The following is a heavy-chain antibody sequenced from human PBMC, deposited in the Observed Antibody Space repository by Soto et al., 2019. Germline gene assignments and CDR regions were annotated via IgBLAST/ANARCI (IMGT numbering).Heavy chain of an antibody. D-gene: IGHD5-18*01. CDR1: GLTFISFG. J-gene: IGHJ4*02. CDR3: AKVRNTTMSMIFDF. Sequence: WGASGLTFISFGGNWISKTTGKGLEWVSTFDNSDGRTYYTDSVKGRFTNSRDNSKNTLFLQMNSLRPKDTAVYYYAKVRNTTMSMIFDFWSQRTLVTGFS. V-gene: IGHV3-23*01. CDR2: FDNSDGRT.